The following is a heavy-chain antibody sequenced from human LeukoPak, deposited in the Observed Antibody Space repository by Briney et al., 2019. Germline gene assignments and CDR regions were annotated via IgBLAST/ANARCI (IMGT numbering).Heavy chain of an antibody. V-gene: IGHV1-2*02. CDR1: GYTFTGYY. CDR2: INPNSGGT. J-gene: IGHJ3*02. CDR3: AREIAAAASDAFDI. Sequence: GASVKVSCKASGYTFTGYYMHWVRQAPGQGLEWMGWINPNSGGTNYAQKFQGRVTMTRDTFISTAYMELSRLRSDDTAVYYCAREIAAAASDAFDIWGQGTMVTVSS. D-gene: IGHD6-13*01.